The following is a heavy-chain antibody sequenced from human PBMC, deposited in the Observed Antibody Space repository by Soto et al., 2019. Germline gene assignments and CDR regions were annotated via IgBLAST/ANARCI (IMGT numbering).Heavy chain of an antibody. D-gene: IGHD3-16*01. Sequence: LRLSCAASGFTFSSYAMHLVRQAPGKGLEWVAVISYDGSNKYYADSVKGRFTISRDNSKNTLYLQMNSLRAEDTAVYYCASLQIRDYYYGMDVWGQGTTVTVSS. CDR1: GFTFSSYA. V-gene: IGHV3-30-3*01. J-gene: IGHJ6*02. CDR2: ISYDGSNK. CDR3: ASLQIRDYYYGMDV.